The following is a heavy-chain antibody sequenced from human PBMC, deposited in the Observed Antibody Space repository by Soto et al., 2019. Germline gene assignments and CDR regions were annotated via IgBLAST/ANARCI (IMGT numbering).Heavy chain of an antibody. J-gene: IGHJ4*02. Sequence: ASVKVSCKASGYTFTGYYMHWVRQAPGQGLGWMGWINPNSGGTNYAQKFQGWVTMTRDTSISTAYMELSRLRSDETAVYYCERDVHNGNGDPYYFDYWGQGTLVTVSS. V-gene: IGHV1-2*04. CDR3: ERDVHNGNGDPYYFDY. CDR1: GYTFTGYY. CDR2: INPNSGGT. D-gene: IGHD1-1*01.